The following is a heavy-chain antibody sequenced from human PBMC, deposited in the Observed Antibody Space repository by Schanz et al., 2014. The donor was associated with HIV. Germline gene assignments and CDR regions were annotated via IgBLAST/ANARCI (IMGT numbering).Heavy chain of an antibody. V-gene: IGHV3-33*03. J-gene: IGHJ6*02. CDR3: AKDLGSSGWYENYYGMDV. D-gene: IGHD6-19*01. CDR1: GFTFSSYG. Sequence: QVQLVESGGGVVQPGRSLRLSCAASGFTFSSYGMHWVRQAPGKGLEWVAVIWYDGSNKYYADSVKGRFTFSRDNAENSLFLQMNSLRAEDTAVYYCAKDLGSSGWYENYYGMDVWGQGTTVTVSS. CDR2: IWYDGSNK.